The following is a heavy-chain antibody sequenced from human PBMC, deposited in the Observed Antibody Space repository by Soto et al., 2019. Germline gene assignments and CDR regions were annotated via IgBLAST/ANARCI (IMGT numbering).Heavy chain of an antibody. D-gene: IGHD2-2*02. CDR2: IYYSGST. CDR3: ARAVVVVPAAIEYYGMDV. V-gene: IGHV4-31*03. J-gene: IGHJ6*02. CDR1: GGSISSGGYY. Sequence: PSETLSLTCTVSGGSISSGGYYWSWIRQHPGKGLEWIGYIYYSGSTYYNPSLKSRVTISVDTSKNQFSLKLSSVTAADTAVYYCARAVVVVPAAIEYYGMDVWGQGTTVTVSS.